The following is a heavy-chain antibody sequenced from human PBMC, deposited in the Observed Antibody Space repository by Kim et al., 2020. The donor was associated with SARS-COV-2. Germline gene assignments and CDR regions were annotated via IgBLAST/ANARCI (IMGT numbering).Heavy chain of an antibody. D-gene: IGHD3-10*01. CDR1: GFTFSSYE. V-gene: IGHV3-48*03. Sequence: GGSLRLSCTASGFTFSSYEMNWVRQAPGKGLEWVSYISSSGYTIYYADSVKGRFTISRDNAKSSLYLQMNRPGPEDTAVYYCARDWVRGLPDWGQGTLVTVSS. CDR3: ARDWVRGLPD. J-gene: IGHJ4*02. CDR2: ISSSGYTI.